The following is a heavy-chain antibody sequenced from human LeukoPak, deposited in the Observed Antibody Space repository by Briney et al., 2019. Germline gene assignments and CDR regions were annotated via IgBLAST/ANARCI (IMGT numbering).Heavy chain of an antibody. V-gene: IGHV4-4*09. Sequence: SETLSLTCTVSGGSISSYYWSWLRQPPGKGLEWVGYIYTSGSTNYNPSLKSRVTISVDTSKNQFSLKLSSVTAADTAVYYCARLGYCSGGSCYTADGYMDVWGKGTTVTVSS. CDR2: IYTSGST. J-gene: IGHJ6*03. D-gene: IGHD2-15*01. CDR3: ARLGYCSGGSCYTADGYMDV. CDR1: GGSISSYY.